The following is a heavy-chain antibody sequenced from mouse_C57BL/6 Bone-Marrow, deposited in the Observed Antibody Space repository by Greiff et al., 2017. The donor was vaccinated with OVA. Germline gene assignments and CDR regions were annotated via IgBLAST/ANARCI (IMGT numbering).Heavy chain of an antibody. J-gene: IGHJ2*01. CDR3: ARNVDGNYYYFDY. CDR1: GFALTSYG. D-gene: IGHD2-1*01. CDR2: IWSGGST. V-gene: IGHV2-2*01. Sequence: VQLVESGPGLVQPSQSLSITCTVSGFALTSYGVHWVRQSPGKGLEWLGVIWSGGSTDYNAAFISRLSISKDNSKSQVFFKMNSLQADDTAIYYCARNVDGNYYYFDYWGQGTTLTVSS.